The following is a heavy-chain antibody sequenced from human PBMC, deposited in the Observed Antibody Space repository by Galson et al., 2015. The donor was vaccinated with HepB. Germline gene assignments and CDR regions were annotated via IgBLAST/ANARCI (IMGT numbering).Heavy chain of an antibody. CDR1: GFTFSDYS. CDR3: VRDSSGIYSYPDF. D-gene: IGHD1-26*01. V-gene: IGHV3-30-3*01. CDR2: ISYDGGHK. Sequence: SLRLSCAFSGFTFSDYSVHWVRQAPVKGLEWVAIISYDGGHKYYADSVKGRFTISRDNSKNTLYLQMNSLRAEDTAVYYCVRDSSGIYSYPDFWGQGTLVTVSS. J-gene: IGHJ4*02.